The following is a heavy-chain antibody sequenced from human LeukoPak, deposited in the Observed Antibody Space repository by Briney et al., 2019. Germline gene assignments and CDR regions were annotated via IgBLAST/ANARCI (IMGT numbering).Heavy chain of an antibody. J-gene: IGHJ4*02. CDR3: ARDGGRREDY. CDR1: GFTLSSYS. D-gene: IGHD2-15*01. Sequence: TGGSLRLSCAASGFTLSSYSMNWVRQAPGKGLEWVSSISSSSSYIYYADSVKGRFTISRDNVKNSLYLQMNSLRAEDTAVYYCARDGGRREDYWGQGALVTVSS. CDR2: ISSSSSYI. V-gene: IGHV3-21*01.